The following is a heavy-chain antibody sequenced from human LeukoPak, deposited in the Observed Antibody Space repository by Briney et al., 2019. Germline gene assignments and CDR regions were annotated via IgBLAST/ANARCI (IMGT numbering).Heavy chain of an antibody. CDR3: AKDVGYGGNPHFDY. CDR1: GFTFSSYG. Sequence: PGGSLRLSCAASGFTFSSYGMHWVRQAPGKGLEWVAVISYDGSNKYYADSVKGRFTISRDNSKNTLYLQMNSLRAEDTAVYYCAKDVGYGGNPHFDYWGQGTLVTVSS. CDR2: ISYDGSNK. D-gene: IGHD4-23*01. J-gene: IGHJ4*02. V-gene: IGHV3-30*18.